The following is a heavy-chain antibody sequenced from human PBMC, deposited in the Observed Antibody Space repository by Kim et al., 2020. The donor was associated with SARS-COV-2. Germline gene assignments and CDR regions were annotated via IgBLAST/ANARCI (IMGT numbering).Heavy chain of an antibody. CDR2: IYTSGST. J-gene: IGHJ5*02. Sequence: SETLSLTCTVSGVSISSGSYYWSWIRQPAGKGLEWIGRIYTSGSTNYNPSLKSRVTISVDTSKNQFSLKLSSVTAADTAVYYCARGREPGTFFDPWGQGTLVTVSS. CDR3: ARGREPGTFFDP. V-gene: IGHV4-61*02. D-gene: IGHD1-1*01. CDR1: GVSISSGSYY.